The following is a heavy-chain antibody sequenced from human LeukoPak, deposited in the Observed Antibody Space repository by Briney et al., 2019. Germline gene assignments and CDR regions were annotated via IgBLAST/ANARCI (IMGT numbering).Heavy chain of an antibody. V-gene: IGHV4-30-2*01. CDR1: GGSISSGGYS. Sequence: SQTLSLTCAVSGGSISSGGYSWSWIRQPPGKGLEWIGEINHSGSTNYNPSLKSRVTISVDTSKNQFSLKLSSVTAADTAVYYCARNCSTPSCYGEFDYWGQGTLVTVSS. CDR2: INHSGST. CDR3: ARNCSTPSCYGEFDY. D-gene: IGHD2-2*01. J-gene: IGHJ4*02.